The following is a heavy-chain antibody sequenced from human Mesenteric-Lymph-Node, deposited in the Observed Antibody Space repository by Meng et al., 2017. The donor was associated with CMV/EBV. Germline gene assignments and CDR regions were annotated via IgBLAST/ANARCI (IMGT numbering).Heavy chain of an antibody. CDR1: GFPFSRYR. CDR2: ISSSSTYI. Sequence: CADSGFPFSRYRMSWVRQAPGKGLEWVSSISSSSTYIFYADSLKGRFTISRDNAKNSLYLQMNSLRAEDTAVYYCSTDCSSMDCHLDYWGQGTLVTVSS. D-gene: IGHD2-2*01. J-gene: IGHJ4*02. V-gene: IGHV3-21*01. CDR3: STDCSSMDCHLDY.